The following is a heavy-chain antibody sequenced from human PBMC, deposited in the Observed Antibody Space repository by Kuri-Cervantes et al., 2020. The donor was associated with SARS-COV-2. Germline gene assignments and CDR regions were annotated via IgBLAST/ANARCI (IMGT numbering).Heavy chain of an antibody. V-gene: IGHV5-51*01. CDR3: ARLLGYCSSTSCYEAYYYGMDV. CDR1: GYSFTSYW. CDR2: IYPGDSDT. D-gene: IGHD2-2*01. Sequence: GGSLRLSCKGSGYSFTSYWIGWVRQMPGKGLEWMGIIYPGDSDTRYSPSFQGQVTISADKSISTAYLQWSSLKASDTAMYYCARLLGYCSSTSCYEAYYYGMDVWGQGTTVTVSS. J-gene: IGHJ6*02.